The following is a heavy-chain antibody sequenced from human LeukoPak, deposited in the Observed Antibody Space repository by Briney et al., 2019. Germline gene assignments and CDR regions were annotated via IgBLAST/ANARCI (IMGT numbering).Heavy chain of an antibody. Sequence: GESLKISCKGPGYSFNSYYIGWVRQMPGKGLEWMGSIYPGDPETRYSPSFEGQVTISLDRSITTAYLQWSSLKASDTAMYYCARGVDFWSGSPYFDFWGQGSLVTVS. CDR1: GYSFNSYY. V-gene: IGHV5-51*01. CDR3: ARGVDFWSGSPYFDF. CDR2: IYPGDPET. J-gene: IGHJ4*02. D-gene: IGHD3-3*01.